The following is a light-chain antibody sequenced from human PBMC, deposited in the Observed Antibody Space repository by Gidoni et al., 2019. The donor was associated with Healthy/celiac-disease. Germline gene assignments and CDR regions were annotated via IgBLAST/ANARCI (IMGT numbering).Light chain of an antibody. V-gene: IGLV1-51*02. CDR1: RSNIGNNY. CDR2: ENN. CDR3: GTWDSSLRGV. Sequence: QSVLTQPPSVSAAPGQKVTSSCSGSRSNIGNNYVSWYQQLPGTAPTLLIYENNKRPSGIPDRFSGSKSGTSATLGITGLQTGDEADYYCGTWDSSLRGVFGTGTKVTVL. J-gene: IGLJ1*01.